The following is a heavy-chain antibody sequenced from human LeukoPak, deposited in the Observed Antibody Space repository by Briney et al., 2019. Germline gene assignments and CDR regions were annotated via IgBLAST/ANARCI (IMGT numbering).Heavy chain of an antibody. CDR3: ARKSASGNYPLDY. CDR2: ISGSGGST. J-gene: IGHJ4*02. V-gene: IGHV3-23*01. CDR1: GFTVSSYA. D-gene: IGHD3-10*01. Sequence: GGSLRLSCAASGFTVSSYAMSWVRQAPGKGLEWVSAISGSGGSTYYADSVKGRFTISRDNGRNTVFLQMSSLRAEDTALYYCARKSASGNYPLDYWGQGTLVTVSS.